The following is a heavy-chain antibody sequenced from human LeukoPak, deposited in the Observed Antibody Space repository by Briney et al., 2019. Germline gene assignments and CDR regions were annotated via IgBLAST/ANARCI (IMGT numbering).Heavy chain of an antibody. D-gene: IGHD6-13*01. Sequence: QPGGSLSLSRSLSGFPFTSFWMQWVRPAPRGGGEWVASITLVVGEKSHVGSAKGRFTNSRNNTKNSLYLEMSSLRAEDTAVYYCARDGTAPGLYFDLWGQGALVTVSS. CDR1: GFPFTSFW. CDR3: ARDGTAPGLYFDL. CDR2: ITLVVGEK. J-gene: IGHJ4*01. V-gene: IGHV3-7*01.